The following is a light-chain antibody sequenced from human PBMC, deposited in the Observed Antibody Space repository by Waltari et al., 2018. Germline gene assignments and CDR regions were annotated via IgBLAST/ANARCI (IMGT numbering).Light chain of an antibody. V-gene: IGLV3-21*02. Sequence: SYVLTQSPSVSVAPGQTTRIICGGNNIGSKAVHWYQQKPGQAPLLVVYDDRDRPSGIPERFAGSNSGNTAALTISGVAAGDEADYYCQVWDTSNDHVVFGGGTKLTVL. CDR2: DDR. CDR1: NIGSKA. CDR3: QVWDTSNDHVV. J-gene: IGLJ2*01.